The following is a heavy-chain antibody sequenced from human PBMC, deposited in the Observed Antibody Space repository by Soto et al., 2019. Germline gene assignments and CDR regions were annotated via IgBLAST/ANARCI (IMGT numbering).Heavy chain of an antibody. D-gene: IGHD3-3*01. V-gene: IGHV4-34*01. Sequence: PSETLSLTFAVYGGSFSGYYWSWIRQPPGKGLEWIGEINHSGSTNYNPSLKSRVTISVDTSKNQFSLKLSSVTAADKAVYYCARGDYDFWSGYYPLDYWGQGTLVTVSS. CDR3: ARGDYDFWSGYYPLDY. CDR2: INHSGST. J-gene: IGHJ4*02. CDR1: GGSFSGYY.